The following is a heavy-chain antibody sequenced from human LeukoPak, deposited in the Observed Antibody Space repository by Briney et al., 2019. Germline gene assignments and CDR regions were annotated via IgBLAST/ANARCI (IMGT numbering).Heavy chain of an antibody. J-gene: IGHJ5*02. CDR3: ASSKKHDP. V-gene: IGHV4-34*01. CDR1: GGSFSGYY. Sequence: SETLSLTCAVYGGSFSGYYWSWIRQPPGKGLEWIGEINHSGSTNYNPSLKSRVTISVDTSKNQFSLKLSSVTAADTAVYYCASSKKHDPWGQGTLVTVSS. CDR2: INHSGST.